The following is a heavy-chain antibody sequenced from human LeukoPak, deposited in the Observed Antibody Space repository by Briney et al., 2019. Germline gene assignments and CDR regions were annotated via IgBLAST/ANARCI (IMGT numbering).Heavy chain of an antibody. D-gene: IGHD2-2*01. Sequence: SVKVSCKVSGRTFSSYAISWVRQAPGQGFEWMGGIIPIFGTANYAQKLQGRVTITADESTSTAYMELSSLRSEDTAVYYCADSKDIVVVPAAHACGYCGQGTLVTVSA. CDR1: GRTFSSYA. CDR2: IIPIFGTA. V-gene: IGHV1-69*13. J-gene: IGHJ4*02. CDR3: ADSKDIVVVPAAHACGY.